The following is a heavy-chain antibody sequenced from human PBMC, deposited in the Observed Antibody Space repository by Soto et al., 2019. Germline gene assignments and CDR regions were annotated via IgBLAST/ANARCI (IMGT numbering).Heavy chain of an antibody. CDR3: ARGLFLGDYLYYYGMDV. V-gene: IGHV1-69*13. Sequence: SVKVSCKASGGTFSSYAISWVRQAPGQGLEWMGGIIPIFGTANYAQKFQGRVTITADESTSTAYMELSSLRSEDTAVYYCARGLFLGDYLYYYGMDVWGQGTTVTVSS. CDR1: GGTFSSYA. D-gene: IGHD4-17*01. CDR2: IIPIFGTA. J-gene: IGHJ6*02.